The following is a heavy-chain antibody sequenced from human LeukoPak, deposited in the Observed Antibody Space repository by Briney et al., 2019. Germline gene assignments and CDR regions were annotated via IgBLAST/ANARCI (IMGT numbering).Heavy chain of an antibody. CDR3: ARFSDYDFAFDI. CDR1: GGTFSSYA. J-gene: IGHJ3*02. D-gene: IGHD5-12*01. CDR2: IIPIFGTA. Sequence: GASVKVSCKASGGTFSSYAISWVRQAPGQGLEWMGGIIPIFGTANYAQKFQGRVTITADKYTSTAYMELSSLRSEDTAVYYCARFSDYDFAFDIWGQGTMVTVSS. V-gene: IGHV1-69*06.